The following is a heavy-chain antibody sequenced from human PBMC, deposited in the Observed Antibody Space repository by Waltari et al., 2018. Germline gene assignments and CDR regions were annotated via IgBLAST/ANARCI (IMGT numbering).Heavy chain of an antibody. D-gene: IGHD3-22*01. CDR1: GYTFTSYD. V-gene: IGHV1-8*01. J-gene: IGHJ4*02. CDR3: ARGVWSSSDYYDSSGYYLVFDY. CDR2: MNPNSGNT. Sequence: QVQLVQSGAEVTKPGASVKVSCKASGYTFTSYDLNWVRTATGPGLEWRGWMNPNSGNTGYAQKFQGRVTMTRNTSISTAYMELSSLRSEDTAVYYCARGVWSSSDYYDSSGYYLVFDYWGQGTLVTVSS.